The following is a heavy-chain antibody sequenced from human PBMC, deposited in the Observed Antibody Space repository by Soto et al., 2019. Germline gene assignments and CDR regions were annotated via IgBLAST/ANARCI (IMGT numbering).Heavy chain of an antibody. CDR3: ARGGSNDWQVAFDI. CDR2: INHSGSN. V-gene: IGHV4-34*01. Sequence: KPSETLSLTCSVSGVTMSYGGYSWSWIRQSPGKGLEWIGEINHSGSNNYSPSLKSRVTMSLDTSKNQFSLKLTSVTAADTAVYYCARGGSNDWQVAFDIWGQGTMVTVSS. D-gene: IGHD3-9*01. J-gene: IGHJ3*02. CDR1: GVTMSYGGYS.